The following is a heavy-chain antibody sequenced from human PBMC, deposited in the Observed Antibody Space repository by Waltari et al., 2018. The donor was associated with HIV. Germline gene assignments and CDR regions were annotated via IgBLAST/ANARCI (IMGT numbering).Heavy chain of an antibody. D-gene: IGHD3-10*01. CDR3: ARLSLDPSMWFGDRGAPDS. J-gene: IGHJ4*02. CDR2: IYPGDADT. V-gene: IGHV5-51*01. CDR1: GYNFGTHW. Sequence: HLVQSGAEMKKLGESLRISCQTSGYNFGTHWIGWVRQMPGKGLEWTGMIYPGDADTRFSPSFRGRVSISADTSISTLCLQWRSLQASDTATYFCARLSLDPSMWFGDRGAPDSWGQGTLVTVS.